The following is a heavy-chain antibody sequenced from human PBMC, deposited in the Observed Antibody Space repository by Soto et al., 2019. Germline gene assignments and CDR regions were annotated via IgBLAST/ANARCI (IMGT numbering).Heavy chain of an antibody. J-gene: IGHJ3*02. CDR2: INHSGST. CDR1: DGSFSLCY. Sequence: TYAGYDGSFSLCYWIWIRQSSGVGLEFSGEINHSGSTIYNPSLKSRVTMSVDASKNQFSLKLNSVTAADMVVYYWARASTRRGACDIWCQGTMV. CDR3: ARASTRRGACDI. V-gene: IGHV4-34*01. D-gene: IGHD1-1*01.